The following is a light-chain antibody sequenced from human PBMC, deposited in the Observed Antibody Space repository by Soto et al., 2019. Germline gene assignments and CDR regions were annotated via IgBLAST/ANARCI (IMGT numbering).Light chain of an antibody. CDR2: DAS. CDR3: QHRFNWPLT. Sequence: EILLTQSPVTLSLSPGERAILSCRASQSVSTFFAWYQQKPGQAPRLLIYDASKRATGIPARFSGSGSGTDFTLTIRSLEPEDFAVYYCQHRFNWPLTFGGGTTVELK. CDR1: QSVSTF. V-gene: IGKV3-11*01. J-gene: IGKJ4*01.